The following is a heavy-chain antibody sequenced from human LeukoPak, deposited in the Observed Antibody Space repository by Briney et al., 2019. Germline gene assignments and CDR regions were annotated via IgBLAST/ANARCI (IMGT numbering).Heavy chain of an antibody. CDR1: GFTFSSYA. J-gene: IGHJ3*02. CDR2: ISYDGSNK. CDR3: AKEIFCTQTTCQGNDAFHI. V-gene: IGHV3-30-3*01. D-gene: IGHD3-9*01. Sequence: GGSLRLSCAASGFTFSSYAMHWVRQAPGKGLEWVAVISYDGSNKYYADSVKGRFTVSRDNSKNTVYLQMSSLKAEDTAIYYCAKEIFCTQTTCQGNDAFHIWGQGTVVTVSS.